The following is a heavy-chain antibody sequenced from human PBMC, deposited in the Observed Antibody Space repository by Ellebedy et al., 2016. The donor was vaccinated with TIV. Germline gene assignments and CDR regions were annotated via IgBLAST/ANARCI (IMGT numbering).Heavy chain of an antibody. CDR3: ARDGSGNWFDP. J-gene: IGHJ5*02. Sequence: AASVKVSCKASGYTLTNFGITWVRQAPGQGLEWMGWISAPHRNIKYAQSIQDRATMTTDTSTNTAYLELRSLKSDDTAVYFCARDGSGNWFDPWGQGTLVTVSS. CDR1: GYTLTNFG. CDR2: ISAPHRNI. V-gene: IGHV1-18*01.